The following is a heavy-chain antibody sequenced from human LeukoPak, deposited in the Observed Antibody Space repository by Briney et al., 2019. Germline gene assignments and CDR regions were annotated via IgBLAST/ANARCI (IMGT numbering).Heavy chain of an antibody. CDR2: FYYSGST. CDR1: GGSISSSSYY. Sequence: PSETLSLTCTVSGGSISSSSYYWGWIRQPPGKGLEWIGSFYYSGSTYYNPSLKSRVAISVDTSKNQFSLKLSSVTAADTAVYYCARLKGSWYDILTGHFDYWGQGTLVTVSS. J-gene: IGHJ4*02. V-gene: IGHV4-39*01. CDR3: ARLKGSWYDILTGHFDY. D-gene: IGHD3-9*01.